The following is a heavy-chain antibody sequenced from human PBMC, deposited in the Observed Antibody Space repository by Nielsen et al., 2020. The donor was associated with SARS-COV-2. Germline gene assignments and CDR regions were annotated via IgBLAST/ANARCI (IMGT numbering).Heavy chain of an antibody. D-gene: IGHD3-10*01. Sequence: SVQVSCKVSGFIILSSTVQWVRQARGQRLEWIGWIVVGSTNTNYAQKFQERVTITRDMSTSTVYMELSNVGSDDTAVYYCAADSRAAGRGGALYWGQGTLVTVSS. CDR1: GFIILSST. CDR2: IVVGSTNT. J-gene: IGHJ4*02. CDR3: AADSRAAGRGGALY. V-gene: IGHV1-58*01.